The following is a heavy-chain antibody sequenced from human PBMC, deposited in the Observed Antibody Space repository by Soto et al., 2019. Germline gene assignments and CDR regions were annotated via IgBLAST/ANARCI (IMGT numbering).Heavy chain of an antibody. V-gene: IGHV5-10-1*01. CDR3: ARQRYDFWSGYPAAYYYGMDV. J-gene: IGHJ6*02. D-gene: IGHD3-3*01. Sequence: GESLKISCKGSGYSFTSYWISWVRQMPGKGLEWMGRIDPSDSYTNYSPSFQGHVTISADKPISTAYLQWSSLKASDTAMYYCARQRYDFWSGYPAAYYYGMDVWGQGTTVTVSS. CDR1: GYSFTSYW. CDR2: IDPSDSYT.